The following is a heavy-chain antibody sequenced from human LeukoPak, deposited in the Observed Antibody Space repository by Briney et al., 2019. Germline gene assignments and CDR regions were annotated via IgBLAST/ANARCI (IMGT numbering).Heavy chain of an antibody. V-gene: IGHV1-24*01. J-gene: IGHJ4*02. CDR1: GYTLTELS. D-gene: IGHD6-13*01. Sequence: SVKVSCKVSGYTLTELSMHWVRQAPGKGLEWMGGFDPEDGETIYAQKFQGRVTMTEDTSTDTAYMELSSLRSEDTAVYDCATDRIAAAGLFDYWGQGTLVTVSS. CDR2: FDPEDGET. CDR3: ATDRIAAAGLFDY.